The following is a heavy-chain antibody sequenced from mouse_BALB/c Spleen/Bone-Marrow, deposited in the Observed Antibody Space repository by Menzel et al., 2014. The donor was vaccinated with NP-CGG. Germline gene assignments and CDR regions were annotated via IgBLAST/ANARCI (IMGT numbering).Heavy chain of an antibody. V-gene: IGHV1-80*01. Sequence: VQLQQSGAELVRPGSSVKISCKASGYAFSIYWMNWVKQRPGQGLEWIGQIYPGDDDTDYNGKFKGKATLTADRSSSTAYMQLISLTSEDSAVYFCARGGISIDYWGQGTTLTVSS. CDR1: GYAFSIYW. J-gene: IGHJ2*01. CDR2: IYPGDDDT. CDR3: ARGGISIDY.